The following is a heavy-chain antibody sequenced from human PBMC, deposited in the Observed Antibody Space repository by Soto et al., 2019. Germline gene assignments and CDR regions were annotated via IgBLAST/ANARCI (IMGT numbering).Heavy chain of an antibody. CDR3: ARGGDA. CDR1: GGSITSDY. Sequence: ETLSLTCTVSGGSITSDYWSRIRQPPGKRLEWIGYLYNSGSTNYNPSLKSRVTISGDMSTNQFSLKVNTVTAADTAVYYCARGGDA. V-gene: IGHV4-59*01. J-gene: IGHJ3*01. CDR2: LYNSGST.